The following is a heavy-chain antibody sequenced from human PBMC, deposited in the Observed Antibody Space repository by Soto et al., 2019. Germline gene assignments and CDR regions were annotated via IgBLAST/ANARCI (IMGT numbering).Heavy chain of an antibody. CDR2: IYPGDSDT. V-gene: IGHV5-51*01. Sequence: GESLKISCKGSGYSFTSYWIGWVRQMPGKGLEWMGIIYPGDSDTRYSPSFQGQVTISADKSISTAYLQWSSLKASDTAMYYCASRGTVAATPHYGMDVWGQGTTVTVSS. CDR1: GYSFTSYW. CDR3: ASRGTVAATPHYGMDV. D-gene: IGHD2-15*01. J-gene: IGHJ6*02.